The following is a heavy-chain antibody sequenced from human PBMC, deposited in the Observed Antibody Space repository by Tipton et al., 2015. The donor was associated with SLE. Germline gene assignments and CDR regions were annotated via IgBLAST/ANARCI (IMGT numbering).Heavy chain of an antibody. D-gene: IGHD1-26*01. CDR2: IYTSGST. J-gene: IGHJ4*01. V-gene: IGHV4-61*02. CDR3: AIPTVGATGGFDS. CDR1: GDSISNVNYY. Sequence: LRLSCTVSGDSISNVNYYWNWLRQRPGKGLEWIGRIYTSGSTNYNPSLKTRVTISVDTSRNQFSLKLTSVTAADTAVYYCAIPTVGATGGFDSWGHGTLVIVSS.